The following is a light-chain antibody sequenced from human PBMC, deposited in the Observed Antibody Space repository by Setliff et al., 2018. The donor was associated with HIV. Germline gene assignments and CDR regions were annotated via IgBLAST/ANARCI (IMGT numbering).Light chain of an antibody. J-gene: IGLJ1*01. CDR3: TSYASSSTFV. CDR1: NSDVGGYNF. CDR2: EVN. V-gene: IGLV2-14*01. Sequence: QSALAQPASVSASPGQSITTACTGTNSDVGGYNFVSWYQQHPGKAPKVMLYEVNNRPSGVSNRFSGSKSGNTASLTISGLQAEDEADYYCTSYASSSTFVFGSGTKV.